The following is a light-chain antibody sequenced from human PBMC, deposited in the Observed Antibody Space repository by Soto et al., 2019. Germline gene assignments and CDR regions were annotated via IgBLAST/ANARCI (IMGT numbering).Light chain of an antibody. CDR1: QSFSSSY. V-gene: IGKV3-20*01. J-gene: IGKJ2*01. Sequence: EIVLTQSPGTLSLSPGERTTLSCRASQSFSSSYIAWYQQKPGQAPRLLIYGASSRATGIPARFSGSGSGTAFTLTITSLEPEVFQVYSCKHYVSQPYIFGQG. CDR2: GAS. CDR3: KHYVSQPYI.